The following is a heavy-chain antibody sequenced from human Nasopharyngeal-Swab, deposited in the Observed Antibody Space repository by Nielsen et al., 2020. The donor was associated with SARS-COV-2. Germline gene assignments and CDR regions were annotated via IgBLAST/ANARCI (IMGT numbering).Heavy chain of an antibody. V-gene: IGHV3-21*01. CDR3: ARDRWFGEFLSFDY. J-gene: IGHJ4*02. CDR2: ISSSSSYI. D-gene: IGHD3-10*01. Sequence: VRQAPGKGLEWVSSISSSSSYIYYADSVKGRFTISRDNAKNSLYLQMYSLRAEDTAVYYCARDRWFGEFLSFDYWGQGTLVTVSS.